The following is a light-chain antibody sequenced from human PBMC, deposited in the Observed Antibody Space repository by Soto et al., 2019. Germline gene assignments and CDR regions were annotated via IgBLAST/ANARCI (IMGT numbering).Light chain of an antibody. V-gene: IGKV1-5*01. CDR2: DAS. CDR3: RQYNSYWT. CDR1: QSISYW. J-gene: IGKJ1*01. Sequence: DIQMTQSPSTLSASVGDRVTITCRASQSISYWLAWYQQKPGRAPKLLIYDASSLETGVPSKFSGSGSGTEFTLTIISLQPDDFATYYCRQYNSYWTFGQGTKVEIK.